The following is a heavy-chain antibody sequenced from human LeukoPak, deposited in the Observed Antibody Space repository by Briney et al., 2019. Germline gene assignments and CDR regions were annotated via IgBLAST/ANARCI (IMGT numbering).Heavy chain of an antibody. CDR1: GFTFSKYW. J-gene: IGHJ4*02. CDR2: INSDGTVT. CDR3: ATKQWLAPPPDS. Sequence: GGSLRLSCAASGFTFSKYWMLWVRQAPGKGLESGSRINSDGTVTTYADSVKGRFTVSRDNADNTMFLQMNRVRDEDTAVYYCATKQWLAPPPDSWGQGPPVTVSS. V-gene: IGHV3-74*01. D-gene: IGHD6-19*01.